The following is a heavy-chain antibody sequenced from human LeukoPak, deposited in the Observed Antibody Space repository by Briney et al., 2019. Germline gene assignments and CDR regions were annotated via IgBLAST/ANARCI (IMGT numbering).Heavy chain of an antibody. CDR2: INPNSGGT. V-gene: IGHV1-2*02. CDR3: AREGYCSSTSCGYNWFDP. CDR1: GYTFTGYY. Sequence: ASVKVSCKASGYTFTGYYMHWVRQAPGQGLEWMGWINPNSGGTNYAQKFQGRVTMTRDTSISTAYMELSRLRSDDTAVYYCAREGYCSSTSCGYNWFDPWGQGTLVTVSS. D-gene: IGHD2-2*01. J-gene: IGHJ5*02.